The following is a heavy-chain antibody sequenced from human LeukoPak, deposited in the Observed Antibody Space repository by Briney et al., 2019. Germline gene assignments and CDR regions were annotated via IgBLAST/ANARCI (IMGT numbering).Heavy chain of an antibody. J-gene: IGHJ4*02. V-gene: IGHV4-38-2*02. CDR2: IHHTGTT. D-gene: IGHD1-1*01. CDR1: AYSISSSYY. Sequence: PSETPSLTCAVSAYSISSSYYWGWIRQAPGKGLEWIGNIHHTGTTYYNPSLKSRVTISLDASKNQFSLRLPSVTAADTAVYYCARDLSGGTFDYWGQGTLVTVSS. CDR3: ARDLSGGTFDY.